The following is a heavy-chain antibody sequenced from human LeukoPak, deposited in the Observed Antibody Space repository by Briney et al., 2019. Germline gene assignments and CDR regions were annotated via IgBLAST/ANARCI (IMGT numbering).Heavy chain of an antibody. Sequence: PSETLSLTCAVYGGSFSGYYWSWIRQPPGKGLEWIGEINHSGSTNYNPSLKSRVTISVDTSKNQFSLKLSSVTAADTAVYYCARGRTVPRAALDVWGQGTKVTVSS. CDR2: INHSGST. V-gene: IGHV4-34*01. CDR3: ARGRTVPRAALDV. D-gene: IGHD1-14*01. CDR1: GGSFSGYY. J-gene: IGHJ6*02.